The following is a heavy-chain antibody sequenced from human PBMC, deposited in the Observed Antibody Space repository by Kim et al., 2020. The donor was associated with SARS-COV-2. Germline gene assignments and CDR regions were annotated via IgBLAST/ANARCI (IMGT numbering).Heavy chain of an antibody. CDR3: ARDYITMVRGVINWFDP. V-gene: IGHV1-69*13. J-gene: IGHJ5*02. Sequence: SVKVSCKASGGTFSSYAISWVRQAPGQGLEWMGGIIPIFGTANYAQKFQGRVTITADESTSTAYMELSSLRSEDTAVYYCARDYITMVRGVINWFDPWGHGTLVTVSS. D-gene: IGHD3-10*01. CDR2: IIPIFGTA. CDR1: GGTFSSYA.